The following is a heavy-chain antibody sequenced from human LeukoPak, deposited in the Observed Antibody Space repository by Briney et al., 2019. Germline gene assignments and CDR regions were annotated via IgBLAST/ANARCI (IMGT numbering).Heavy chain of an antibody. CDR1: GFTFSSYW. Sequence: PGGSLRLSCSASGFTFSSYWMHWVRQAPGEGLEWLARINSDGYSISYAASVKGRFTISRDNAKKTLFLQMNSLRVEDTAMYYCARGEAVAGTDHWGQGVLVTVSS. CDR2: INSDGYSI. V-gene: IGHV3-74*01. CDR3: ARGEAVAGTDH. J-gene: IGHJ4*02. D-gene: IGHD6-19*01.